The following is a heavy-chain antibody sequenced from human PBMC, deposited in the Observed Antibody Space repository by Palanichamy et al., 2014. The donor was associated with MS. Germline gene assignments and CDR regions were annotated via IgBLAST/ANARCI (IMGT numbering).Heavy chain of an antibody. Sequence: EVQLVESGGGLVQPGGSLRLSCVGSGFTFSSYWINWVRQAPGKGLEWVGNIKQDGSEKKYVDSVKGRFTISRDNAKNSLYLQMNSLRAEDTAVYYCATGQWIAAAGTSFLDLWGRGTLVTVSS. CDR2: IKQDGSEK. CDR3: ATGQWIAAAGTSFLDL. V-gene: IGHV3-7*01. D-gene: IGHD6-13*01. CDR1: GFTFSSYW. J-gene: IGHJ2*01.